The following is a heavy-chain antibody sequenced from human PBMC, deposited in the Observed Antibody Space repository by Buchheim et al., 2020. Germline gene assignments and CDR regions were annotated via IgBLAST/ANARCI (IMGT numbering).Heavy chain of an antibody. D-gene: IGHD3-10*01. V-gene: IGHV4-59*01. CDR3: ARASLLWFGELLSPTLFFDP. Sequence: QVQLQESGPGLVKPSETLSLTCTVSGGSISSYYWSWIRQPPGKGLEWIGYIYYSGSTNYNPSLKSRVTISVDTSKNQFSLKLSSVTAADTAVYYCARASLLWFGELLSPTLFFDPWGQGTL. J-gene: IGHJ5*02. CDR1: GGSISSYY. CDR2: IYYSGST.